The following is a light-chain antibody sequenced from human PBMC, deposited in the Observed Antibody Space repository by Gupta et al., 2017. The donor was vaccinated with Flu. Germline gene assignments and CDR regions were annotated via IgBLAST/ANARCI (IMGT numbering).Light chain of an antibody. CDR1: QGISSY. CDR3: QQSYGTPLT. V-gene: IGKV1-39*01. Sequence: GVTITCRASQGISSYLKWYQQKPGTAPKLLIYAASSLQSGVPSRFSGSGSGTDFTLTISSLQPEDFATYYCQQSYGTPLTFGEGTKLAIK. CDR2: AAS. J-gene: IGKJ2*01.